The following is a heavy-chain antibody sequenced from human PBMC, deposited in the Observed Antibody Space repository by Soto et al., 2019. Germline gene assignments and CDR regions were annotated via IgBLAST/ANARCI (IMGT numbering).Heavy chain of an antibody. CDR1: GGSISSYY. J-gene: IGHJ4*02. D-gene: IGHD3-3*01. CDR2: IYYSGST. V-gene: IGHV4-59*08. Sequence: SETLSLTCTVSGGSISSYYWSWIRQPPGKGLEWIVYIYYSGSTNYNPSLKSRVTISVDTSKNQFSLKLSSVTAADTAVYYCARRRYDFWSGYDYFDYWGQGTLVTVSS. CDR3: ARRRYDFWSGYDYFDY.